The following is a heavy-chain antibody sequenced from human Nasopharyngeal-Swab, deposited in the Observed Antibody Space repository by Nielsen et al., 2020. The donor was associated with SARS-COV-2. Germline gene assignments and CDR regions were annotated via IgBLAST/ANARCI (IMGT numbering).Heavy chain of an antibody. Sequence: ASVKVSCKASGYTFTSYYMHWVRQAPGQGLEWMGIINPSGVSTSYAQKFQGRVTMTRDTSTSTVYMELSSLRSEDTAVYYCARDSGFFAGRYYMDVWGKGTTVTVSS. CDR2: INPSGVST. CDR1: GYTFTSYY. J-gene: IGHJ6*03. D-gene: IGHD1-26*01. CDR3: ARDSGFFAGRYYMDV. V-gene: IGHV1-46*01.